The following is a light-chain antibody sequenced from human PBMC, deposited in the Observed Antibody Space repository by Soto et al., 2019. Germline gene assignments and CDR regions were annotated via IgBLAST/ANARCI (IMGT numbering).Light chain of an antibody. Sequence: QSALTQPRSVSGSPGQSVTISCTGSSSDIGRYNYVSWYQQHPGKPPKLITYDVSERPSGVPDRFSGSKSANTASLTISGLQAEDEAEYYCCSDAGSHGVFGGGTKLTVL. J-gene: IGLJ3*02. CDR2: DVS. V-gene: IGLV2-11*01. CDR3: CSDAGSHGV. CDR1: SSDIGRYNY.